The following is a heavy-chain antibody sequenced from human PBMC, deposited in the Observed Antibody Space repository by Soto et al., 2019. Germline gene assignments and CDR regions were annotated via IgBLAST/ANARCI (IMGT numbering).Heavy chain of an antibody. CDR3: ARRIAAAEPEDYYYYGMDV. CDR2: IWHDGSNK. J-gene: IGHJ6*02. Sequence: PGGSQRHSCAAAGLPFISYGRHWVRQAPGKGLEWVAVIWHDGSNKYYADSVKGRFTISRDNSKNTLYLQMNSLRAEDTAVYYCARRIAAAEPEDYYYYGMDVWGQGTTVTVSS. D-gene: IGHD6-13*01. CDR1: GLPFISYG. V-gene: IGHV3-33*01.